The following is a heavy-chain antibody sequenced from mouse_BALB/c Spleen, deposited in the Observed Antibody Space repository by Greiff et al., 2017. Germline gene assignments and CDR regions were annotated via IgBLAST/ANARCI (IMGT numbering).Heavy chain of an antibody. CDR2: INPSNGRT. Sequence: VQLQQPGAELVKPGASVKLSCKASGYTFTSYWMHWVKQRPGQGLEWIGEINPSNGRTNYNEKFKGKATLTADTSSSTAYMQLSSLTSEDSAVYFCATVWQTTGAWFAYWGQGTLVTVSA. J-gene: IGHJ3*01. CDR3: ATVWQTTGAWFAY. CDR1: GYTFTSYW. D-gene: IGHD2-10*02. V-gene: IGHV1S81*02.